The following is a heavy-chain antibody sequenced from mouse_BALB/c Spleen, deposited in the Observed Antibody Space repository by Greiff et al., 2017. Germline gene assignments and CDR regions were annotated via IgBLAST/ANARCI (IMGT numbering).Heavy chain of an antibody. CDR2: IYPGNGDT. J-gene: IGHJ3*01. CDR1: GYTFTSYN. CDR3: AREDYYGPWFAY. D-gene: IGHD1-2*01. Sequence: QVQLQQPGAELVKPGASVKMSCKASGYTFTSYNMHWVKQTPGQGLEWIGAIYPGNGDTSYNQKFKGKATLTADKSSSTAYMQLSSLTSEDSAVYYCAREDYYGPWFAYWGQGTLVTVSA. V-gene: IGHV1-12*01.